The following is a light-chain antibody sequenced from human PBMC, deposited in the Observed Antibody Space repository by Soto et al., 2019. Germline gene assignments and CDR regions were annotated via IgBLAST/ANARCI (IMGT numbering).Light chain of an antibody. J-gene: IGKJ1*01. CDR3: LQDYTYPRT. V-gene: IGKV1-6*01. Sequence: AIQMTQSPSSLPASVEDRVTITCRASQGIRNDLGWYQQKPGKAPKLLIYAASSLHSGVPSRFRGSGSGTDFTLTINSLQPEDFATYYCLQDYTYPRTFGQGTTVEIK. CDR2: AAS. CDR1: QGIRND.